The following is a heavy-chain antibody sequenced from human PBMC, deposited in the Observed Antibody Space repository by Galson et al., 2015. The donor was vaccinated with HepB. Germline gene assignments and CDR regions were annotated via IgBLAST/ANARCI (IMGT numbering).Heavy chain of an antibody. J-gene: IGHJ5*02. CDR2: ISFDGTNK. D-gene: IGHD6-19*01. Sequence: SLRLSCAASGLTFSNSAMHWVRQAPGKGLEWVALISFDGTNKNYGNSVLGRFTISRDNSKNTLYLQMNSLRVDDTAVYYCAKGGPPVPGTRIQGFDPWGQGTRVTVSS. CDR1: GLTFSNSA. CDR3: AKGGPPVPGTRIQGFDP. V-gene: IGHV3-30*18.